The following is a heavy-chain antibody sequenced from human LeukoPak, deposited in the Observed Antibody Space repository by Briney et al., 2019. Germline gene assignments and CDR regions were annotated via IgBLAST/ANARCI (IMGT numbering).Heavy chain of an antibody. CDR2: IYSGGTT. J-gene: IGHJ6*03. CDR3: ARVEGDYYYYYYMDV. D-gene: IGHD2-21*02. Sequence: GGSLRLSCAASGFTVNNNYMIWVRQAPGKGLEWVSLIYSGGTTYYADSVKGRFTISRDNSKNTLYLQMNNLRAEDTAVYYWARVEGDYYYYYYMDVWGKGTTVTVSS. V-gene: IGHV3-53*01. CDR1: GFTVNNNY.